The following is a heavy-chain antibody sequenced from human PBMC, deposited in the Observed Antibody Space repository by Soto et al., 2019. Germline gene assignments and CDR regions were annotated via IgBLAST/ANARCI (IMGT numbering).Heavy chain of an antibody. CDR1: GFTFSSYA. CDR3: AKISMDYYYGMDV. V-gene: IGHV3-23*01. J-gene: IGHJ6*02. D-gene: IGHD2-8*01. Sequence: HPGGSLRLSCAASGFTFSSYAMSWVRQAPGKGLEWVSAISGSGGSTYYADSVKGRFTISRDNSKNTLYLQMNSLRAEDTAVYYCAKISMDYYYGMDVWGQGTTVTVSS. CDR2: ISGSGGST.